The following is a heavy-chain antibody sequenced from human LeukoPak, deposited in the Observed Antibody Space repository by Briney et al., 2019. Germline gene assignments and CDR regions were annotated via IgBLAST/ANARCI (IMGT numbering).Heavy chain of an antibody. CDR2: ISYDGSNK. CDR1: GFTFSSYA. J-gene: IGHJ4*02. D-gene: IGHD4-17*01. Sequence: GGSLRLSCAASGFTFSSYAMHWVRQAPGKGLERVAVISYDGSNKYYADSVKGRFTISSDNSKNTLYLQMNSLRAEDTAVYYCAVPPTVTTWDYWGQGTLVTVSS. V-gene: IGHV3-30-3*01. CDR3: AVPPTVTTWDY.